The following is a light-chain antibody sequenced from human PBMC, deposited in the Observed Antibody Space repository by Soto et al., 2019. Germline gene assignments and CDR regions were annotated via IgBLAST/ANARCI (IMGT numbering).Light chain of an antibody. V-gene: IGLV1-40*01. J-gene: IGLJ1*01. Sequence: QSVLTQPPSVSEAPGQRVTISCTGSSSNIGAGYEAHWYQQVPGTAPKLLIYENNNRPSGVPDRFSGSQSGTSASLAITGLQAEDEAEYYCQSYDSSLSGYVFCTGTKLTVL. CDR3: QSYDSSLSGYV. CDR1: SSNIGAGYE. CDR2: ENN.